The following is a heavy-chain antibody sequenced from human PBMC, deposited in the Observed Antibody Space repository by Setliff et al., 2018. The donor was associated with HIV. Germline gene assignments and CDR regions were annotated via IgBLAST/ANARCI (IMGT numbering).Heavy chain of an antibody. CDR3: ARAPRGVGSSSHFDY. Sequence: ASVKVSCKASGYNFINNDINWVRQATGQGLEWMGWMNPNSGNSGYAQKFQGRVTMTRSTSFSTAYMELSNLTSEDTAIYFCARAPRGVGSSSHFDYWGRGTLVTVSS. D-gene: IGHD2-2*01. V-gene: IGHV1-8*02. J-gene: IGHJ4*02. CDR2: MNPNSGNS. CDR1: GYNFINND.